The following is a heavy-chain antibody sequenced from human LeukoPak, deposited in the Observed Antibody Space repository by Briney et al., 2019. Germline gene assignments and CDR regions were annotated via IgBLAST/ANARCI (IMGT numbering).Heavy chain of an antibody. J-gene: IGHJ4*02. Sequence: PGGSLRLSCAASGFTFSDYYMSWIRQAPGKGLEWVSYISSSGSTIYYADSVKGRFTISRDNAKSSLYLQMNSLRAEDTAVYYCARVRWLASYLFDYWGQGTLVTVSS. CDR1: GFTFSDYY. V-gene: IGHV3-11*04. CDR3: ARVRWLASYLFDY. CDR2: ISSSGSTI. D-gene: IGHD6-19*01.